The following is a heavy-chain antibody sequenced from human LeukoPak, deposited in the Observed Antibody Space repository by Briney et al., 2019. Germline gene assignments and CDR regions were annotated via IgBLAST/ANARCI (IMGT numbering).Heavy chain of an antibody. D-gene: IGHD1-14*01. CDR2: IHYTGIT. V-gene: IGHV4-59*08. Sequence: SETLSLTCTVSGGSINDYYWSWIRQPPGKGLEWIGYIHYTGITIYNPSVKSRVTLSVDTSQNQFSLRLTSLTAADTAVYYCARHPPVPVFGNGLDVWGQGTTVTVSS. CDR1: GGSINDYY. CDR3: ARHPPVPVFGNGLDV. J-gene: IGHJ6*02.